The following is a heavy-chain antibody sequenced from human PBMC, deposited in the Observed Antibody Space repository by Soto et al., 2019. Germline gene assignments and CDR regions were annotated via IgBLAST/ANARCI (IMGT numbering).Heavy chain of an antibody. J-gene: IGHJ6*02. CDR3: TRGTDLRFCTGYSCPGIDV. CDR2: IGQDGYEK. CDR1: GFAISEDW. Sequence: PXGSLSRACAASGFAISEDWMSLVRQAPGEGLEWVANIGQDGYEKHYLDSVRGRFTISRDNARNSLYLYVNSLRADDSAVYYCTRGTDLRFCTGYSCPGIDVWGPGTTVTVSS. D-gene: IGHD2-8*02. V-gene: IGHV3-7*03.